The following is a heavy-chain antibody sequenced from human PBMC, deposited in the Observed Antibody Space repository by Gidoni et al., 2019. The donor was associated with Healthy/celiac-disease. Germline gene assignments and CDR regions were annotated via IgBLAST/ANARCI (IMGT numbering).Heavy chain of an antibody. CDR3: VKGIGPHSSPLDY. CDR2: ISSNGGST. Sequence: EVQLVESGGGLVQLGGSLRLSCSASGFTFSSYAMHWVRQAPGKGLEYVSAISSNGGSTYYADSVKGRFTISRDNSKNTLYLQMSSLRAEDTAVYYCVKGIGPHSSPLDYWGQGTLVTVSS. CDR1: GFTFSSYA. D-gene: IGHD6-13*01. V-gene: IGHV3-64D*06. J-gene: IGHJ4*02.